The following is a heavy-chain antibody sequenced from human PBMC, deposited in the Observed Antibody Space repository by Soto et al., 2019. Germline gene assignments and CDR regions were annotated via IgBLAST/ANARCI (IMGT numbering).Heavy chain of an antibody. J-gene: IGHJ5*02. V-gene: IGHV3-30*03. Sequence: PGGSLRLSCAASGFTFSSYGMHWVRQAPGKGLEWVAVVSYDGSNKYYADSVKGRFTISRDNSKNTLYLQMNSLRAEDTAVYYCATDSPDDSYGFSGPPDPCGQGTLVTVSS. CDR1: GFTFSSYG. CDR2: VSYDGSNK. CDR3: ATDSPDDSYGFSGPPDP. D-gene: IGHD5-18*01.